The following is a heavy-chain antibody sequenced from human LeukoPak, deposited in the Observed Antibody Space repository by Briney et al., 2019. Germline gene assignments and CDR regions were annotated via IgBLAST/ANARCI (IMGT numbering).Heavy chain of an antibody. CDR3: ARDPENLYCGGDCYHPGGWFDP. CDR2: INSDGSST. CDR1: GFTFSSYW. V-gene: IGHV3-74*01. J-gene: IGHJ5*02. D-gene: IGHD2-21*01. Sequence: PGGSLRLSCAASGFTFSSYWMHWVRQAPGKGLVWVSRINSDGSSTSYADSVKGRFTISRDNAKNTLYLQMNSLRAEDTAVYYCARDPENLYCGGDCYHPGGWFDPWGQGTLVTVSS.